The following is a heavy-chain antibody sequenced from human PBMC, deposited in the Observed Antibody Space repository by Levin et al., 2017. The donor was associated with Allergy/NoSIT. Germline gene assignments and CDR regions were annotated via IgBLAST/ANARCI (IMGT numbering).Heavy chain of an antibody. CDR3: ARRYSHYYYYGMDV. J-gene: IGHJ6*02. CDR2: MNPNSGNT. Sequence: ASVKVSCKASGYTFTSYDINWVRQATGQGLEWMGWMNPNSGNTGYAQKFQGRVTMTRNTSISTAYMELSSLRSEDTAVYYCARRYSHYYYYGMDVWGQGTTVTVSS. D-gene: IGHD1-14*01. CDR1: GYTFTSYD. V-gene: IGHV1-8*01.